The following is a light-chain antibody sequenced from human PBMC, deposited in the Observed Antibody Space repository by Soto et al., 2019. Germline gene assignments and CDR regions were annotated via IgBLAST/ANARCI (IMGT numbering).Light chain of an antibody. V-gene: IGLV2-14*01. CDR3: SSYTAFSTDIL. Sequence: QSVLTQPASVSGSPGQSITISCTGTSSDVGNYNFVSWYQHHAGTGPKLIIYQVTNRPSGVSDRFSASKSGDTASLTISGLQAEDEAVYYCSSYTAFSTDILFGGGTKLTVL. CDR1: SSDVGNYNF. CDR2: QVT. J-gene: IGLJ2*01.